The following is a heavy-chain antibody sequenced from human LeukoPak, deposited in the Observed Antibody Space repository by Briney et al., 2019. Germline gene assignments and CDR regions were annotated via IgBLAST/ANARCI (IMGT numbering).Heavy chain of an antibody. CDR2: IRYDGSNK. Sequence: GGSLRLSCAASGFTFSNYGMHWVRQAPGKGLEWVAFIRYDGSNKYYADSVKGRFTISRDNSKNTLYLQMNSLRAEDTAVYYCAHIIAAAGTGLDYWGQGTLVTVSS. J-gene: IGHJ4*02. CDR1: GFTFSNYG. V-gene: IGHV3-30*02. D-gene: IGHD6-13*01. CDR3: AHIIAAAGTGLDY.